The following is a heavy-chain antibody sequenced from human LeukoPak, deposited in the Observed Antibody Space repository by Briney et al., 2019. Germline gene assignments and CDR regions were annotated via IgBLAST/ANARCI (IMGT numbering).Heavy chain of an antibody. CDR2: INHSGST. V-gene: IGHV4-34*01. D-gene: IGHD3-22*01. J-gene: IGHJ4*02. CDR1: GGSFSGYY. Sequence: PSETLSLTCAVYGGSFSGYYWSWIRQPPGKGLEWIGEINHSGSTNYNPSLKSRVTISVDTSENQFSLKLSSVTAADTAVYYCARGPLNSSGYYLRGQVDYWGQGTLVTVSS. CDR3: ARGPLNSSGYYLRGQVDY.